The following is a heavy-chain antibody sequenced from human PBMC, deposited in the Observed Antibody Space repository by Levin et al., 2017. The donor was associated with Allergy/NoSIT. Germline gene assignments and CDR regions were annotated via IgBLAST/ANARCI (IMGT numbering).Heavy chain of an antibody. J-gene: IGHJ4*02. CDR3: ARLGVNYYGSGSQTSFFDY. CDR2: IWYDGSNK. V-gene: IGHV3-33*01. Sequence: GGSLRLSCAASGFTFSSYDMHWVRQAPGKGLEWVGFIWYDGSNKYYADSVKGRFTISRDNSKNTLYLQMNSLRAEDTAVYYCARLGVNYYGSGSQTSFFDYWGQGTLVTVSS. D-gene: IGHD3-10*01. CDR1: GFTFSSYD.